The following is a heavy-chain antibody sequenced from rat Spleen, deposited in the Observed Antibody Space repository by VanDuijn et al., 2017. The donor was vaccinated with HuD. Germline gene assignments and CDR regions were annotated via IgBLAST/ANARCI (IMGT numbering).Heavy chain of an antibody. CDR1: GFTFSNYG. D-gene: IGHD1-12*03. CDR2: ISYDGSST. J-gene: IGHJ4*01. CDR3: ARQGTRHGYYYVMDA. V-gene: IGHV5-29*01. Sequence: EVQLVESGGGLVQPGRSLKLSCAASGFTFSNYGMAWVRQAPTKGLEWVATISYDGSSTYYRDSVKGRFTISRDNAKSTLYLQMDSLRSEDTATYYCARQGTRHGYYYVMDAWGQGASVTVSS.